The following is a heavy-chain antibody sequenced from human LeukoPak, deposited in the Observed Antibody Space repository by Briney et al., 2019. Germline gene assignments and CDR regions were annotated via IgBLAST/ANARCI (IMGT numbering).Heavy chain of an antibody. V-gene: IGHV3-30-3*01. CDR3: ARDGGEIQLWLRYYYYGMDV. CDR1: GLTFSSYA. Sequence: GGSLRLSCAASGLTFSSYAMHWVRQAPGKGLEWVAVISYDGSNKYYADSVKGRFTISRDNSKNTLYLQMNSLRAEDTAVYYCARDGGEIQLWLRYYYYGMDVWGQGTTVTVSS. D-gene: IGHD5-18*01. J-gene: IGHJ6*02. CDR2: ISYDGSNK.